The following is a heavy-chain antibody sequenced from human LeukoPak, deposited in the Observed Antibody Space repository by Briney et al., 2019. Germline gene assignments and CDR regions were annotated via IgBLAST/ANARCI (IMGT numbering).Heavy chain of an antibody. CDR3: ARGWVSSGWYDKDY. V-gene: IGHV3-30*04. D-gene: IGHD6-19*01. CDR1: GFTFSSYA. Sequence: PGGSLRLSCAASGFTFSSYAMHWVRQAPGKGLEWVAVISYDGSNKYYADSVKGRFTISRDNSKNTLYLQMNSLRAEDTAVYYCARGWVSSGWYDKDYWGQGTLVTVSS. J-gene: IGHJ4*02. CDR2: ISYDGSNK.